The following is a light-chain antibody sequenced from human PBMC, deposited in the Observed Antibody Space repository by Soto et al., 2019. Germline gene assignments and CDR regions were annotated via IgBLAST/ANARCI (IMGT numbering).Light chain of an antibody. Sequence: EIVLTQSPAPVSLSPGETATLSCGASQTLLRGYLAWYQQRPGLAPRLIIYDVSKRATDIPDRFSGSGSGTDFTLSITRVEPEDFAVYYCQNYDGSWTLGQGTKVDIK. CDR3: QNYDGSWT. CDR1: QTLLRGY. CDR2: DVS. V-gene: IGKV3D-20*01. J-gene: IGKJ1*01.